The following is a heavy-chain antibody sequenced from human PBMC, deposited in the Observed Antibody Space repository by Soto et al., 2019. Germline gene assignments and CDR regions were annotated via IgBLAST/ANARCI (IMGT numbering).Heavy chain of an antibody. V-gene: IGHV4-39*01. CDR1: GGSISSSSYY. J-gene: IGHJ6*02. CDR3: ASTLLWFGEFSTQIYYYYGMDV. D-gene: IGHD3-10*01. Sequence: SETLSLTCTVSGGSISSSSYYWGWIHQPPGKGLEWIGSIYYSGSTYYNPSLKSRVTISVDTSKNQFSLKLSSVTAADTAVYYCASTLLWFGEFSTQIYYYYGMDVWGQGTTVTVSS. CDR2: IYYSGST.